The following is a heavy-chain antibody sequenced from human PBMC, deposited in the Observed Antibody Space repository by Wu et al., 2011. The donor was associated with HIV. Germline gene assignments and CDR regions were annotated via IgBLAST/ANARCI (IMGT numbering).Heavy chain of an antibody. Sequence: QVQLVQSGAEVKKPGSSVKVSCKASGGTFSSYAFTWVRQAPGQGLEWMGGIIPIFGTANYAQKFQGRVTITTDESTSTVYMELSSLRSEDTAVYYCAAGSSRLFYWGQGTLVTVSS. CDR2: IIPIFGTA. J-gene: IGHJ4*02. CDR1: GGTFSSYA. CDR3: AAGSSRLFY. D-gene: IGHD2-15*01. V-gene: IGHV1-69*05.